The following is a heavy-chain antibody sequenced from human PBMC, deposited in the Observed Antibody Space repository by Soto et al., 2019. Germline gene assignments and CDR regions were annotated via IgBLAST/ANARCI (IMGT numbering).Heavy chain of an antibody. D-gene: IGHD4-17*01. Sequence: ASVKVSCKASGYTFTSYDINWLRQATGQGLEWMGWMNPNSGNTGYAQKFQGRVTMTRNTSISTAYMELSSLRSEDTAVYYCARGLRYYYYMDVWGKGTTVTVSS. CDR2: MNPNSGNT. J-gene: IGHJ6*03. CDR1: GYTFTSYD. CDR3: ARGLRYYYYMDV. V-gene: IGHV1-8*01.